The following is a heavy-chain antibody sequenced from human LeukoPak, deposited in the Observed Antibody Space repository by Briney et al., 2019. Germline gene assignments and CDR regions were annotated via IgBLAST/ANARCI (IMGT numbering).Heavy chain of an antibody. V-gene: IGHV4-39*01. J-gene: IGHJ3*02. CDR1: GGSISSSSYY. CDR2: IYYSGST. CDR3: ARKDAFDI. Sequence: SETLSLTCTVSGGSISSSSYYWGWIRQPPGKGLEWIGSIYYSGSTYYNPSLKSRVTISVDTSKNQFSLKLSSVIAADTAVYYCARKDAFDIWGQGTMVTVSS.